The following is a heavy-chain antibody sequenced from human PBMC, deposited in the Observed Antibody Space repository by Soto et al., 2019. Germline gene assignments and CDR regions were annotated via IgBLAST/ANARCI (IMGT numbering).Heavy chain of an antibody. V-gene: IGHV1-46*01. CDR1: GYTFTSYY. CDR3: AEGARYCSSTSCLTY. J-gene: IGHJ4*02. D-gene: IGHD2-2*01. Sequence: ASVKVSCKASGYTFTSYYMHWVRQAPGQGLEWMGIINPSGDNTYYTQRFQGRVTMTRDTSSSTVYMELNSLKSEDTAVYYCAEGARYCSSTSCLTYWGQGTLVTSPQ. CDR2: INPSGDNT.